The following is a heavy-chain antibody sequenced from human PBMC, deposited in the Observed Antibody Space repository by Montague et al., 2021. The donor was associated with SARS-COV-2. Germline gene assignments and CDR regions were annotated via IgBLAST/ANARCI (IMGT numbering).Heavy chain of an antibody. J-gene: IGHJ3*02. V-gene: IGHV4-34*01. D-gene: IGHD3-10*01. Sequence: SETLSLTCAVYGGSFSGYYWSWIRKPQGKGLEWIGEINHSGSTNYNPSLKSRVTISVDTSKNQFSLKLSSVTAADTAVYYCAIPMVRGFSRAFDIWGQGTMVTVSS. CDR1: GGSFSGYY. CDR2: INHSGST. CDR3: AIPMVRGFSRAFDI.